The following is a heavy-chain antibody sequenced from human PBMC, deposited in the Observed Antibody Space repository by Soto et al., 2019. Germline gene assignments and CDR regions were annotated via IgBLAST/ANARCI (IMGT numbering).Heavy chain of an antibody. CDR1: GFTFSDYA. V-gene: IGHV3-23*01. CDR3: AKGGCSGVSCGWFDP. D-gene: IGHD2-15*01. Sequence: TASGFTFSDYAMNWVRQAPGKGLEWVSGISGSGGDTYYTDSVNGRFTISRDNSKNTLYLQMSSLRADDTAVYLCAKGGCSGVSCGWFDPWGQGTLVTVSS. CDR2: ISGSGGDT. J-gene: IGHJ5*02.